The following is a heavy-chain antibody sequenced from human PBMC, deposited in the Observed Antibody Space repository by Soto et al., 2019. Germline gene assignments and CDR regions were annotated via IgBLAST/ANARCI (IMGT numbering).Heavy chain of an antibody. CDR3: ASSLDIVLVPAAMSGLYYYYGMDV. CDR1: GYTFTSYG. V-gene: IGHV1-18*01. D-gene: IGHD2-2*03. Sequence: ASVKVSCKASGYTFTSYGISWVRQAPGQGLEWMGWISAYNGAANYAQKFQGRVRITADESTSTAYMELSSLRSEDTAVYYCASSLDIVLVPAAMSGLYYYYGMDVWGQGTTVTVSS. J-gene: IGHJ6*02. CDR2: ISAYNGAA.